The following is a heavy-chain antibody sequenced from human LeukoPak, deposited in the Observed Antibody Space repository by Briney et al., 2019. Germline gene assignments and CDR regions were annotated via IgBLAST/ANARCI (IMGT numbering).Heavy chain of an antibody. J-gene: IGHJ6*02. Sequence: SETLSLTCTVSGGSISSYYWSWIRQPPGKGLEWIGYVYYSGSTNYNPSLKSRVTISVDTSKNQFSLELSSVTAADTAVYYCARQKYYDFWSGYEDYYYYGMDVWGQGTTVTVSS. CDR3: ARQKYYDFWSGYEDYYYYGMDV. CDR2: VYYSGST. CDR1: GGSISSYY. D-gene: IGHD3-3*01. V-gene: IGHV4-59*01.